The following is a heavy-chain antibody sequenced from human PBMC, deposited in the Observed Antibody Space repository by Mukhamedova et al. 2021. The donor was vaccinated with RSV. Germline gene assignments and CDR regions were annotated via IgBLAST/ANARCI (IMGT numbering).Heavy chain of an antibody. D-gene: IGHD2-2*01. J-gene: IGHJ6*02. CDR3: ARSIGGYCSSTSCSNFGDYYYYGMDV. Sequence: GEGLEWMGIINPSGGSTSYAQKFQGRVTMTRDTSTSTAYMELSSLRSEDTAVYYCARSIGGYCSSTSCSNFGDYYYYGMDVWGQGTT. V-gene: IGHV1-46*01. CDR2: INPSGGST.